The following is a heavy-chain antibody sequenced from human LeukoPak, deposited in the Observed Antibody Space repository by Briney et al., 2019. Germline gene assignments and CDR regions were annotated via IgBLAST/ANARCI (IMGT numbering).Heavy chain of an antibody. CDR3: AKAASSSWPSYYYGMDV. Sequence: GGSLRLSCAASGFIFSSYSMSWVRQAPGGGLEWVSVITGSGGNTYYADSVKGRFTISKDNSKNTVYLQMSSLRVDDTAVYYCAKAASSSWPSYYYGMDVWGQGTTVTVSS. CDR1: GFIFSSYS. V-gene: IGHV3-23*01. CDR2: ITGSGGNT. D-gene: IGHD6-13*01. J-gene: IGHJ6*02.